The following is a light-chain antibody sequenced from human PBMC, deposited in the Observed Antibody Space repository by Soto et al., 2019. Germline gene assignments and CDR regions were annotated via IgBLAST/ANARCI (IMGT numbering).Light chain of an antibody. Sequence: DIQMTQSPSSLSASVGDRVTITCRASQSISSYLNWYQQKPGKAPKLLIYAASSLQSGVPSRFSGSGSGTDFPLTISSLQPEDFATYYCHQSYSTLITFGQGTRLEIK. CDR1: QSISSY. CDR3: HQSYSTLIT. V-gene: IGKV1-39*01. CDR2: AAS. J-gene: IGKJ5*01.